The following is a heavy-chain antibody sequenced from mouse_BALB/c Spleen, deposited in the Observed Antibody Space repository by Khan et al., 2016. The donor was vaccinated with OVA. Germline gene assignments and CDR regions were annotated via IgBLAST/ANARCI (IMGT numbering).Heavy chain of an antibody. CDR1: GYSFTGYF. J-gene: IGHJ2*01. CDR2: FNPHIGET. CDR3: ARKNVSDFDY. V-gene: IGHV1-20*02. Sequence: EVQLQQSGPELVKPGASVKISCKASGYSFTGYFMNWVMQSHGKSLEWIGRFNPHIGETFYNQRFKGKATLTVDESSSTAPLELRSLASEDSAVYFCARKNVSDFDYWGQGTTLTVSS.